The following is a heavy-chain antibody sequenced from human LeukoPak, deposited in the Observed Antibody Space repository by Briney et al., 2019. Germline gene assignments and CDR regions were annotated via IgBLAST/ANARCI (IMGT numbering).Heavy chain of an antibody. J-gene: IGHJ3*02. CDR2: IYTSGST. Sequence: SETLSLTCTVSGGSISSYYWSWIRQPPGKGLEWIGRIYTSGSTNYNPSLKSRVTISVDTSKNQFSLKLSSVTAADTAVYYCARDGAAAGLNDAFDIWGQGTMVTVSS. V-gene: IGHV4-4*08. D-gene: IGHD6-13*01. CDR3: ARDGAAAGLNDAFDI. CDR1: GGSISSYY.